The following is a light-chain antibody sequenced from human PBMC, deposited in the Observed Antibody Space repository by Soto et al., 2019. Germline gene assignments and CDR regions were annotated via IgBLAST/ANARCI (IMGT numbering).Light chain of an antibody. CDR1: SSDIGNYNY. V-gene: IGLV2-8*01. J-gene: IGLJ1*01. CDR2: EIN. CDR3: SSYAGSNIYV. Sequence: QSVLTQPASVSGSPGQSITIPCTGTSSDIGNYNYVSWYQQHPGKAPKLMIFEINKRPSGVPDRFSGSKSGNSASLTVSGLQTEDEADYYCSSYAGSNIYVFGSGTKVTVL.